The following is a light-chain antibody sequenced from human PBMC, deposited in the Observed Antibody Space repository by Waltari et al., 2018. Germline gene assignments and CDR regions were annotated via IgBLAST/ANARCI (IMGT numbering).Light chain of an antibody. CDR3: CSYAGSSTHVL. J-gene: IGLJ2*01. Sequence: PGQSITISCTGTSSDVGGYNYVYWYQQYPDKAPKLMIYDVSKRPSGVSNRFSGSKSGNTASLTIAGLQAEDEADYYCCSYAGSSTHVLFGGGTKLTVL. V-gene: IGLV2-23*02. CDR2: DVS. CDR1: SSDVGGYNY.